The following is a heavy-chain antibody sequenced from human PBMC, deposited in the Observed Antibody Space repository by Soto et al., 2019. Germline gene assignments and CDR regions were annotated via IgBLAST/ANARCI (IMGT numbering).Heavy chain of an antibody. Sequence: SETLSLTCTVSGGSISSSSYYWGWIRQPPGKGLEWIGSIYYSGSTYYNPSLKSRVTISVDTSKNQFSLKLSSVTAADTAVYYCARLSDYYGSGSYFGFDYWGQGTLVTVSS. CDR2: IYYSGST. J-gene: IGHJ4*02. V-gene: IGHV4-39*01. D-gene: IGHD3-10*01. CDR1: GGSISSSSYY. CDR3: ARLSDYYGSGSYFGFDY.